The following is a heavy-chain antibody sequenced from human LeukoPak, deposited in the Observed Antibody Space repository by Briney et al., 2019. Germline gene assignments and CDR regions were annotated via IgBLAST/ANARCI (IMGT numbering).Heavy chain of an antibody. Sequence: PGGSLRLSCAASGFTDSSNYMSWVRQAPGKGLEWVSVIYSGGSTYYADSVKGRFTISRDNSKNTLYLQMNSLRAEDTAVYYCCRVQWDYYYYGMDVWGQGTTVTVSS. V-gene: IGHV3-53*01. J-gene: IGHJ6*02. CDR3: CRVQWDYYYYGMDV. D-gene: IGHD5-24*01. CDR1: GFTDSSNY. CDR2: IYSGGST.